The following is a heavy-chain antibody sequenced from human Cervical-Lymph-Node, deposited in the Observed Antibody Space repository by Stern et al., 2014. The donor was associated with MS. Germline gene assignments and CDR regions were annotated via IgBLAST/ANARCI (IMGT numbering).Heavy chain of an antibody. CDR3: ARGGVVVVLFDP. D-gene: IGHD2-2*01. J-gene: IGHJ5*02. CDR1: GGSFNGYY. Sequence: QVQLQQWGAGLLKPSETLSLTCGVYGGSFNGYYWTWIRQPPGKGLEWIGEINHSGSTNSNPSLKSRVTISVDTSKNQFSLKLNSVTAADTAVYYCARGGVVVVLFDPWGQGTLVTVSS. V-gene: IGHV4-34*01. CDR2: INHSGST.